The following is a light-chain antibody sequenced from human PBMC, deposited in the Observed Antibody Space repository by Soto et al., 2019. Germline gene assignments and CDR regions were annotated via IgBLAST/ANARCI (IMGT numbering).Light chain of an antibody. CDR1: QSVSSN. J-gene: IGKJ4*01. CDR2: GAS. CDR3: QQYNNWHPLT. V-gene: IGKV3-15*01. Sequence: EIVMTQSPATLSVSPGERATLPCRASQSVSSNLAWYQQKPGQAPRLLIYGASTRATGIPARLSGSGSGTEFSLTFISLQSEDFAVYYCQQYNNWHPLTFGGGTKVEIK.